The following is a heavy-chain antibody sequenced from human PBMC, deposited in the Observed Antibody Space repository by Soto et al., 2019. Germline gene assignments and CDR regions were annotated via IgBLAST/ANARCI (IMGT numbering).Heavy chain of an antibody. D-gene: IGHD2-15*01. CDR2: ISGSGGST. J-gene: IGHJ4*02. V-gene: IGHV3-23*01. CDR1: GFTFSSYA. Sequence: EVQLLESGGGLVQPGGSLRLSCAASGFTFSSYAMSWVRQAPGKGLEWVSAISGSGGSTYYADSVKGRLTISRDNSKSTLYLPMNSRRAEDTAVYYCAKGPLGYCSGGSCYGMWDEYYFDYWGQGTLVTVSS. CDR3: AKGPLGYCSGGSCYGMWDEYYFDY.